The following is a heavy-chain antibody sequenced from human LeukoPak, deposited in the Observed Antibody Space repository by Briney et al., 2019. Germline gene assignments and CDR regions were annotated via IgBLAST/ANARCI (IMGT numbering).Heavy chain of an antibody. CDR1: GFTFSDFA. CDR2: MSASGSHT. CDR3: ARALTTVTRPYGMDV. J-gene: IGHJ6*02. D-gene: IGHD4-17*01. Sequence: GGSLRLSCAASGFTFSDFAMSWVRQAPGKGLEWVSGMSASGSHTHSADFVKGRFTISRDNAKNSLYLQMNSLRAEDTAVYYCARALTTVTRPYGMDVWGQGTTVTVSS. V-gene: IGHV3-23*01.